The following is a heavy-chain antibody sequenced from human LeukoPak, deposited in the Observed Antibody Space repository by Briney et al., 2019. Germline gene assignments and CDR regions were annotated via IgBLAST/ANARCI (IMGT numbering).Heavy chain of an antibody. V-gene: IGHV3-21*01. J-gene: IGHJ3*01. CDR3: ARVLLGMSAFDL. D-gene: IGHD3-9*01. Sequence: GGSLRPSCAASGFSFSSYEMNWVRQAPGKGLEWVSSISSSSSYIYYADSVKGRFTISRDNAKNSLYLQMNSLRAEDTAVYYCARVLLGMSAFDLWGQGTMVSVSS. CDR2: ISSSSSYI. CDR1: GFSFSSYE.